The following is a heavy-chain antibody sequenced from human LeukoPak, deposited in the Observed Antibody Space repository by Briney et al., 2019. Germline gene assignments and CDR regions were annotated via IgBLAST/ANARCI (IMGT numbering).Heavy chain of an antibody. CDR2: ISYSGST. D-gene: IGHD6-19*01. CDR3: ARRGMGIAVAGTGLSMTYPFDP. J-gene: IGHJ5*02. CDR1: GGSISSYY. Sequence: SETLSLTCTVSGGSISSYYWSWIRQPPGKGLEWIGYISYSGSTDYNPSLKSRVTISVDTSKNQFSLKLSSVTAADTAVYYCARRGMGIAVAGTGLSMTYPFDPWGQGTLVTVSS. V-gene: IGHV4-59*08.